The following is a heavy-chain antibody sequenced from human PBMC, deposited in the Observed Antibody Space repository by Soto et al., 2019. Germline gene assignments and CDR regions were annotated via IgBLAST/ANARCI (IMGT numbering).Heavy chain of an antibody. CDR1: GFTFSSYA. V-gene: IGHV3-23*01. D-gene: IGHD2-15*01. CDR2: ISGSGGST. J-gene: IGHJ6*02. CDR3: AKALPATATLYYYYYYGMDV. Sequence: LRLSCAASGFTFSSYAMSWVRQAPGKGLEWVSAISGSGGSTYYADSVKGRFTISRDNSKNTLYLQMNSLRAEDTAVYYCAKALPATATLYYYYYYGMDVWGQGTTVTVSS.